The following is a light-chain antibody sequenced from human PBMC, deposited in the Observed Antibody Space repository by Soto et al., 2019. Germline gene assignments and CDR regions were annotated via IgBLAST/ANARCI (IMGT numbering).Light chain of an antibody. CDR3: LQYGSSPPIT. CDR2: GAS. CDR1: QSVSSSY. Sequence: EIVLTQSPGTLSFSPGERATHSCRASQSVSSSYLAWYQQKPDQAPRLLIYGASSRATGIPDRFSGSGSGTDLAISSSRLEPEDFAVYYCLQYGSSPPITFGPGTKVDIK. J-gene: IGKJ3*01. V-gene: IGKV3-20*01.